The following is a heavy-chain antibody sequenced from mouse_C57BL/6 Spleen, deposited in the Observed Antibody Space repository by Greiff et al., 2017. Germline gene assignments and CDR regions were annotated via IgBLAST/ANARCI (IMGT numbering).Heavy chain of an antibody. CDR3: ARSSYGSRGDWYFDV. J-gene: IGHJ1*03. CDR2: IRNKANGYTT. D-gene: IGHD1-1*01. V-gene: IGHV7-3*01. CDR1: GFTFTDYY. Sequence: EVQVVESGGGLVQPGGSLSLSCAASGFTFTDYYMSWVRQPPGKALEWLGFIRNKANGYTTEYSASVKGRFTISRDNSQSILYLQMNALRAEDSATYYCARSSYGSRGDWYFDVWGTGTTVTVSS.